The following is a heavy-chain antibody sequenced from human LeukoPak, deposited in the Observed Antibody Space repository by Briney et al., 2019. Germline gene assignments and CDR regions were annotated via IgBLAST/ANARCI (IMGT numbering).Heavy chain of an antibody. J-gene: IGHJ4*02. CDR3: ARHRRVAGGLVDY. V-gene: IGHV4-59*08. Sequence: PSETLSLTCTVSGGSISSYYWSWIRQPPGKGLEWIGYIYDSGSTNYNPSLMSRVTISVDTFKNQFSLKLSSVTAADTAVYYCARHRRVAGGLVDYWGQGTLVTVSS. CDR2: IYDSGST. D-gene: IGHD6-19*01. CDR1: GGSISSYY.